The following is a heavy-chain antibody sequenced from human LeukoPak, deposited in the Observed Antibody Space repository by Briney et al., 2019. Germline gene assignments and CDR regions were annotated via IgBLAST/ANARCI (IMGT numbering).Heavy chain of an antibody. D-gene: IGHD6-19*01. Sequence: PGGPLRLSCAASGFTFSSYGMHWVRQAPGKGLEWVAVIWYDGSNKYYADSVKGRFTISRDNSKNTLYLQMNSLKAEDTAVYYCAREDSSGWYGFDYWGQGTLVTVSS. CDR3: AREDSSGWYGFDY. CDR2: IWYDGSNK. CDR1: GFTFSSYG. V-gene: IGHV3-33*01. J-gene: IGHJ4*02.